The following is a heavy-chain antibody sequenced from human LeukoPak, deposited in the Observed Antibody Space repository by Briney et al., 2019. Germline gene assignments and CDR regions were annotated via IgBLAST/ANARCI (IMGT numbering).Heavy chain of an antibody. CDR3: ARAPTFYYYDSSGYYPGNYYYYGMDV. V-gene: IGHV4-34*01. J-gene: IGHJ6*02. CDR2: INHSGST. Sequence: PSETLSLTCAVYGGSFSGYYWSWIRQPLGKGLEWIGEINHSGSTNYNASLKSRVTISVDTSKNQFSLKLSSVTAADTAVYYCARAPTFYYYDSSGYYPGNYYYYGMDVWGQGTTVTVSS. D-gene: IGHD3-22*01. CDR1: GGSFSGYY.